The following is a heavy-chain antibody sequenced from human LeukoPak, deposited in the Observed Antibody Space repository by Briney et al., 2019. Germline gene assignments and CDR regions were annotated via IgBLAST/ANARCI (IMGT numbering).Heavy chain of an antibody. CDR1: GFSVSRNY. Sequence: GGSLRLSCAASGFSVSRNYMNWVRQAPGKGLEWVSVMYIGGSTYYADSVRGRFTTSRDNSKNTLHLQMDSLRAEDTAVYYCAKDSDVYGIESPDALHIWGQGTMVTVSS. D-gene: IGHD2-8*01. J-gene: IGHJ3*02. CDR3: AKDSDVYGIESPDALHI. V-gene: IGHV3-66*01. CDR2: MYIGGST.